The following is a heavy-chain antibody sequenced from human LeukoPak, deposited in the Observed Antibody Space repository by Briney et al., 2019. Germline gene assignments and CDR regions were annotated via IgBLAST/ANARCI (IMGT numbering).Heavy chain of an antibody. CDR1: GYTLTELS. D-gene: IGHD2-21*02. Sequence: ASVTVSCTVSGYTLTELSMHWVRPAPGKGLEWMGGFDPEDGETIYAQKFQGRVTMTEDTSTDTAYMELSSLRSEDTAVYYCATGPYCGGDCYSSDYWGQGTLVTVSS. V-gene: IGHV1-24*01. CDR3: ATGPYCGGDCYSSDY. J-gene: IGHJ4*02. CDR2: FDPEDGET.